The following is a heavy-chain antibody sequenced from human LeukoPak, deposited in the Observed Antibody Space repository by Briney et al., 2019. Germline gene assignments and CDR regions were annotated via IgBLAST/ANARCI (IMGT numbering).Heavy chain of an antibody. D-gene: IGHD6-13*01. J-gene: IGHJ4*02. CDR3: ASRPVGGTWYGVFDY. CDR2: IFDSETT. V-gene: IGHV4-59*11. Sequence: PSETLSLTCTVSGASMSSHYWSWIRQPPGKGLEWIGYIFDSETTNYNPSLKSRVTMSVDTSENQFSLKLSSVTAADTALYYCASRPVGGTWYGVFDYWSRGTLVTVSS. CDR1: GASMSSHY.